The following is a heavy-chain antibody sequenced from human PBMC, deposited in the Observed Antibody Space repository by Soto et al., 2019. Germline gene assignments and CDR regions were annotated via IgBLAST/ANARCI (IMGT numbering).Heavy chain of an antibody. D-gene: IGHD3-22*01. V-gene: IGHV4-30-2*01. CDR3: ATNDYYDRFYFDY. J-gene: IGHJ4*02. CDR2: IYNSGST. CDR1: GGYISGGYYS. Sequence: PSETLSLTCAVSGGYISGGYYSWSWIRQPPGKGLEWIGFIYNSGSTYYNPSLKSRVTISIDRSKNQFSLKLSSVTAADTAVYYCATNDYYDRFYFDYWGQGTLVTVSS.